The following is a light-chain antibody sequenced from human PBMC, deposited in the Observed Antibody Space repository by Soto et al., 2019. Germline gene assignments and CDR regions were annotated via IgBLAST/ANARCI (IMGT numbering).Light chain of an antibody. J-gene: IGKJ2*01. V-gene: IGKV3-15*01. Sequence: EIIMTQSPATLSVSPGERATLSCRASQSVSSNLAWYQHKPGQAPRLLIYGASTRATTISARFSGSGSGTEFSLTISSLQSEDFAVYYCQQYNNWPYTFGQGTKLEIK. CDR3: QQYNNWPYT. CDR1: QSVSSN. CDR2: GAS.